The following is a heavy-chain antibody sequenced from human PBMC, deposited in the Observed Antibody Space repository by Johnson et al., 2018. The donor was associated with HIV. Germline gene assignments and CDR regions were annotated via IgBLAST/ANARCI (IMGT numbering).Heavy chain of an antibody. V-gene: IGHV3-11*01. CDR3: AREMGIAAAGTLDAFDI. Sequence: QVQLVESGGGVVQPGGSLRLSCAASGFTFSNFYMSWIRQAPGKGLEWVSGISWNSGSIGYADSVKGRFTISRDNAKNTLYLQMNSLRAEDTAVYYCAREMGIAAAGTLDAFDIWGQGTMVTVSS. J-gene: IGHJ3*02. CDR1: GFTFSNFY. CDR2: ISWNSGSI. D-gene: IGHD6-13*01.